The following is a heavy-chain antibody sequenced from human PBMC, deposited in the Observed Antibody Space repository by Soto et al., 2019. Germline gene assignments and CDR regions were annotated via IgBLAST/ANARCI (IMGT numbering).Heavy chain of an antibody. Sequence: PSETLSLTCTVSGGSISSQYWSWIRQPPGKGLEWIGYIYYSGSTNYNPSLKSRVTISVDTSKNQFSLKLSSVTAADTAVYYCARVVVVVVAADYWGQGTLVTVSS. CDR3: ARVVVVVVAADY. J-gene: IGHJ4*02. CDR2: IYYSGST. CDR1: GGSISSQY. V-gene: IGHV4-59*11. D-gene: IGHD2-15*01.